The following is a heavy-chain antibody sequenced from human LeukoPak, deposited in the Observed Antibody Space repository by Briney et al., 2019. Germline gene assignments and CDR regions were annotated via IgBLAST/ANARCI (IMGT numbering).Heavy chain of an antibody. J-gene: IGHJ4*02. CDR3: AKPRRDYNYGYYFDY. D-gene: IGHD5-24*01. Sequence: GSLRLSCAASGFTFSSYGMHWVRQAPGKGLEWVAVIWYDGSNKYYADSVKGRFTISRDNVKNTLYLQLNSLRAEDTAVYYCAKPRRDYNYGYYFDYWGQGTLVTVSS. CDR1: GFTFSSYG. V-gene: IGHV3-33*06. CDR2: IWYDGSNK.